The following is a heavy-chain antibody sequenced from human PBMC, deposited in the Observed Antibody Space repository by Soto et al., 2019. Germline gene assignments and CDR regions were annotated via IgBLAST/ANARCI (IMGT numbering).Heavy chain of an antibody. V-gene: IGHV1-18*04. CDR1: GYTFTSYG. J-gene: IGHJ4*02. CDR2: ISAYNGNT. CDR3: ARDFKQLPDY. D-gene: IGHD6-13*01. Sequence: ASVKVSCTPSGYTFTSYGISCVRQAPGQGLEWMGWISAYNGNTNYAQKLQGRVTMTTDTSTSTAYMELRSLRSDDTAVYYCARDFKQLPDYWGQGTLVTVSS.